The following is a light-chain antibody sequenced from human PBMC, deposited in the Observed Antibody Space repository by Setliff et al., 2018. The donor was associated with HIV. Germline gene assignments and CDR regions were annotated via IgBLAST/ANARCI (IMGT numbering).Light chain of an antibody. V-gene: IGLV2-23*02. J-gene: IGLJ2*01. Sequence: QSALTQPASVSGSPGQSITISCTGTSSDVGGYNYVSWYQQHPGKAPKLMIYDVSKRPSGVSNRFSGSKSGSTASLTISGLQAEDEADYYCCSYAGSSTFVVFGGGTKVTVL. CDR3: CSYAGSSTFVV. CDR1: SSDVGGYNY. CDR2: DVS.